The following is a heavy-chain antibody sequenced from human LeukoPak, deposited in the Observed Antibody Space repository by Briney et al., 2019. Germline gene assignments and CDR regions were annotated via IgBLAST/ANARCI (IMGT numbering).Heavy chain of an antibody. J-gene: IGHJ3*02. CDR1: DVSVTTRDSY. CDR2: AYYSGST. V-gene: IGHV4-39*07. CDR3: ARGDYYDSSGYYLGNAFDI. Sequence: SETLSLTCTVSDVSVTTRDSYWGWIRQPPGKGLEWIGSAYYSGSTYYNPSLKSRVTISVDTSKNQFSLKLSSVTAADTAVYYCARGDYYDSSGYYLGNAFDIWGQGTMVTVSS. D-gene: IGHD3-22*01.